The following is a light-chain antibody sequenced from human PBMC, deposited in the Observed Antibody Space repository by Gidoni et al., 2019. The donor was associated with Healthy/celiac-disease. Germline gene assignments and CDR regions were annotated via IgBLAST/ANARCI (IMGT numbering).Light chain of an antibody. CDR3: QQRSNWGCS. J-gene: IGKJ2*04. CDR1: QSVSSY. Sequence: EIVLTQSPATLSLSPGERATLSCRASQSVSSYLAWYQQKPGQAPRLRIYDASNRATGIPARFSGSGSGTDFTLTISSLEPEDFAVYYCQQRSNWGCSFXXXTKLEIK. V-gene: IGKV3-11*01. CDR2: DAS.